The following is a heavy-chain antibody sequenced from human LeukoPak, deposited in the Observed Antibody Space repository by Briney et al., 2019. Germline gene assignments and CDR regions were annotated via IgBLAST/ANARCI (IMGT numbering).Heavy chain of an antibody. Sequence: GGSLRLSCAASGFTFSDYDMHWVRQPTGKGLEWVAAIGTAGDTYYTGSVKGRFTISRENAENSLYLQMNSLRAGDTAVYYCAKESLVRGVDYWGQGTLVTVSS. CDR3: AKESLVRGVDY. CDR1: GFTFSDYD. V-gene: IGHV3-13*01. J-gene: IGHJ4*02. CDR2: IGTAGDT. D-gene: IGHD3-10*01.